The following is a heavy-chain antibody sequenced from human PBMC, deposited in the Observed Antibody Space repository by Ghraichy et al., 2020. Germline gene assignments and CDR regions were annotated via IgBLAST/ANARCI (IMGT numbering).Heavy chain of an antibody. Sequence: GGSLRLSCAASGFIVDSKYMSWVRQAPGKGLEWVSVIYSGGDTHYADSVKGRFAISRDKSMNMVYLQMNSRRAEDTAVYYCSRETSSGYYLGGDYWGQGTRVSISA. CDR3: SRETSSGYYLGGDY. CDR2: IYSGGDT. J-gene: IGHJ4*02. D-gene: IGHD3-22*01. CDR1: GFIVDSKY. V-gene: IGHV3-66*01.